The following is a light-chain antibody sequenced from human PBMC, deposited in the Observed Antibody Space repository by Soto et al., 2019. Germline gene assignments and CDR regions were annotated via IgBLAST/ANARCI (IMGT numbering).Light chain of an antibody. Sequence: QSALTQPASVSVSPGQSITISCAGTSSDVGGYKYVSWYQQHPGKAPKLMISDVSDRPSGVSTRFSGSRSGNTAFLTISGLQAEDEADYYCSSFTSSSTLYVFGTGTKVTVL. CDR2: DVS. V-gene: IGLV2-14*01. CDR3: SSFTSSSTLYV. CDR1: SSDVGGYKY. J-gene: IGLJ1*01.